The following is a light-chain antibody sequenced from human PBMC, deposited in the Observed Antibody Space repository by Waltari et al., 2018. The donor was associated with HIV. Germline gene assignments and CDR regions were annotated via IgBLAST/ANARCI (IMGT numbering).Light chain of an antibody. CDR3: QTWGAGDHV. Sequence: QLVLTQSPSASASLGGSVKLTCTLDSGPTSYGIAWHQQQPEKGPRYLMRVTSDGSHYKGDGIPDRFSGSSFGAERYLTISSLQSEDEAVYYCQTWGAGDHVFGGGTKLTVL. CDR1: SGPTSYG. CDR2: VTSDGSH. J-gene: IGLJ2*01. V-gene: IGLV4-69*01.